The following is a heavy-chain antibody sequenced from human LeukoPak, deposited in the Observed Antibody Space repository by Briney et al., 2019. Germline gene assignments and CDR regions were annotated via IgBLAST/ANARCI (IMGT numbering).Heavy chain of an antibody. D-gene: IGHD3-10*01. J-gene: IGHJ4*02. CDR2: IHGSGAT. Sequence: PSETLSLTCTVSGVSMGSYYWNWIRQPAGKGLEWIGRIHGSGATIYNPSLKSRVTMSVDTSKNQFSLKLTAVTAADTAGYYCARIEESDYYFSGSYYGDWGQGTLVTVSS. V-gene: IGHV4-4*07. CDR1: GVSMGSYY. CDR3: ARIEESDYYFSGSYYGD.